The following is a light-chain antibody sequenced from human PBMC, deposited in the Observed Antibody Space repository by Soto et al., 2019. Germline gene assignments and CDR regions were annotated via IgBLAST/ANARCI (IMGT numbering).Light chain of an antibody. CDR1: HSVEIY. V-gene: IGKV3-11*01. CDR2: DAS. J-gene: IGKJ4*01. Sequence: EVVLTQSPVTLALSPGDRATLSCRTSHSVEIYLAWYQQKPGQAPRLLIYDASNRATGIPARFSGSGSGTDFTLTISSLEPEDFAVYYCQQRKFWPPLTFGGGTKVELK. CDR3: QQRKFWPPLT.